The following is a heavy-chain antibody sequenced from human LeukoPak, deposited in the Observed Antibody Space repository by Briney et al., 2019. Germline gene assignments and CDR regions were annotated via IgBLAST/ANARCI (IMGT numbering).Heavy chain of an antibody. Sequence: PSETLSLTCTVSNGSISIYYWSWIRQPAGKGLEWIGRIYTSGTTNYNPSLKSRVTMSVDTSKNHFSLKLSSVTAADTAVYYCATVRPRNYDSSGDYWGQGTLVTVSS. D-gene: IGHD3-22*01. CDR2: IYTSGTT. CDR1: NGSISIYY. V-gene: IGHV4-4*07. J-gene: IGHJ4*02. CDR3: ATVRPRNYDSSGDY.